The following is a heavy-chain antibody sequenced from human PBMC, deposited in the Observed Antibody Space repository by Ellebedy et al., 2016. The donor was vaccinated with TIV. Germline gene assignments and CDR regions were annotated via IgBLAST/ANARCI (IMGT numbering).Heavy chain of an antibody. CDR2: ISSSGSTI. V-gene: IGHV3-11*04. CDR1: RFTFSDYY. CDR3: ANLRDYYGKDV. J-gene: IGHJ6*02. Sequence: GESLKISCAASRFTFSDYYMSWIRQSPGQGLEWVSYISSSGSTIYYADSVKGRFTVSRDNAKDSLYLQMNSLRAEDTAAYYCANLRDYYGKDVWGQGTTVTVSS.